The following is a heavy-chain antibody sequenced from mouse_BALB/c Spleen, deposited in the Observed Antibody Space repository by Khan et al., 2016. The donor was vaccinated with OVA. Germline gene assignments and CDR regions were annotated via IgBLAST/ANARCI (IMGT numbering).Heavy chain of an antibody. CDR3: KRGGGGNRCAY. CDR1: GYTFTDFT. Sequence: QVQLQQSGAEVVRPGVSVKVSCKGSGYTFTDFTLHWVKQSHAMSLEWIGVISTYYGHATYNQKFKDKATMTVDKSSSTAYMELARLTSEDSVKYYCKRGGGGNRCAYWGQGTLVTVSA. J-gene: IGHJ3*01. V-gene: IGHV1S137*01. CDR2: ISTYYGHA.